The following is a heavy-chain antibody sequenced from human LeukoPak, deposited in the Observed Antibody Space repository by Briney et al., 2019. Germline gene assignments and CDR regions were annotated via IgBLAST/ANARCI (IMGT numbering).Heavy chain of an antibody. CDR2: ISSTSSTI. J-gene: IGHJ6*02. CDR1: GFTFSSYS. Sequence: GGSLRLSCAASGFTFSSYSMNWVRRAPGKGLEWVSYISSTSSTIYYADSVKGRFTISRDNAKNSLYLEMNSLRAEDTAVYYCASLRLDYGDYVYYYYGMDVWGQGTTVTVSS. D-gene: IGHD4-17*01. CDR3: ASLRLDYGDYVYYYYGMDV. V-gene: IGHV3-48*01.